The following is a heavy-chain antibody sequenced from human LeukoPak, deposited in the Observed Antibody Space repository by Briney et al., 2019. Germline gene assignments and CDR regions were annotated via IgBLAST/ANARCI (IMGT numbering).Heavy chain of an antibody. CDR3: AKGSRPGYSYGPREYYYYMDV. Sequence: GGSLRLSCAASGFTVSSNYMSWVRQAPGKGLEWVSAISGSGGSTFYADSVKGRFTISRDNSKNTLYLQMNSLRAEDTAVYYCAKGSRPGYSYGPREYYYYMDVWGKGTTVTVSS. CDR1: GFTVSSNY. CDR2: ISGSGGST. D-gene: IGHD5-18*01. V-gene: IGHV3-23*01. J-gene: IGHJ6*03.